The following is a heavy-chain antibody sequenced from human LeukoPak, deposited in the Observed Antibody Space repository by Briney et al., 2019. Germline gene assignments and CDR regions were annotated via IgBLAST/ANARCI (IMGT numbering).Heavy chain of an antibody. Sequence: PSETLSLTCTVSGGSISSYYWSWIRQPPGKGLEWIGYIYYSGSTNYNPSLKSRVTISVDTSKNQFSLKLSSVTAADTAVYYCARGGPLEVRGVPKGYYFDYWGQGTLVTVSS. J-gene: IGHJ4*02. CDR2: IYYSGST. CDR3: ARGGPLEVRGVPKGYYFDY. V-gene: IGHV4-59*01. D-gene: IGHD3-10*01. CDR1: GGSISSYY.